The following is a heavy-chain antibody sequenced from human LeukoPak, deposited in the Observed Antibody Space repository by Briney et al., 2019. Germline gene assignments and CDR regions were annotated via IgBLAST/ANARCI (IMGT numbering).Heavy chain of an antibody. Sequence: SETLSLTCAVYGGSFSGYYWSWIRQPPGKGLEWIGEISHSGSTNYNPSLKSRVTISVDTSKNQFSLKLSSVTAADTAVYYCARSAHSGAAAGVYWGQGTLVTVS. D-gene: IGHD6-13*01. CDR3: ARSAHSGAAAGVY. CDR1: GGSFSGYY. V-gene: IGHV4-34*01. CDR2: ISHSGST. J-gene: IGHJ4*02.